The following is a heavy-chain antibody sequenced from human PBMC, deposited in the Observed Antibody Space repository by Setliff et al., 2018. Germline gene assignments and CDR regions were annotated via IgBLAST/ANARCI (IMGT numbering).Heavy chain of an antibody. CDR3: ARSDHLVVDGFDV. Sequence: GASVKVSCKASGYTFTDNHIHWVRQAPGQGLEWMGWINPKTGGTNLAQKFQGWVSMTRDTSITTAYMELSRLTSDDMAVYFCARSDHLVVDGFDVWGQGTMVTVSS. J-gene: IGHJ3*01. V-gene: IGHV1-2*04. CDR1: GYTFTDNH. CDR2: INPKTGGT. D-gene: IGHD3-16*01.